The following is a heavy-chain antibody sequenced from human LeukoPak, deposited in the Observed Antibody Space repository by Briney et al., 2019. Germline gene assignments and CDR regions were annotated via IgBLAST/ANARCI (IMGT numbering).Heavy chain of an antibody. D-gene: IGHD1-26*01. CDR1: GGTFSSYA. CDR3: ARGPSFQVGAIWD. CDR2: IIPIFGTA. J-gene: IGHJ4*02. V-gene: IGHV1-69*13. Sequence: VASVKVSCKASGGTFSSYAISWVRQAPGQGLEWMGGIIPIFGTANYAQKFQGRVTITADESTSTAYMELSGLRSEDTAVYYCARGPSFQVGAIWDWGQGTLVTVSS.